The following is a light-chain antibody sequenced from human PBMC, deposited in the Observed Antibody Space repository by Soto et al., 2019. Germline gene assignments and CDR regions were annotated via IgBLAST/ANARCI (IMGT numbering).Light chain of an antibody. V-gene: IGKV3-11*01. CDR3: QQRFNWQVT. CDR1: QSINNY. CDR2: DAS. J-gene: IGKJ5*01. Sequence: TVLTQSPGTLTLSPGERATLSCRASQSINNYLAWYQQKPGQAPRLLIYDASNRATGIPARFSSSGSGTDFTLTISSLEPEDFAVYYCQQRFNWQVTSAQRARLEI.